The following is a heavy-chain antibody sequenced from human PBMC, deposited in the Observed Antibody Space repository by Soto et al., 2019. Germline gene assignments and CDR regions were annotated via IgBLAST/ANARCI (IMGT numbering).Heavy chain of an antibody. CDR1: GFTFSSYA. CDR3: ADGGEWSFNFEY. D-gene: IGHD3-3*01. V-gene: IGHV3-23*01. Sequence: EVQLLESGGGLVQSGGSLRLSCAASGFTFSSYAMSWVRQAPGKGLEWVSGISDSGSNTYYADSVKGRFTISRDNSKNTLYLQMNNLRVEDKAVYYCADGGEWSFNFEYCGQGTLVTVFS. CDR2: ISDSGSNT. J-gene: IGHJ4*02.